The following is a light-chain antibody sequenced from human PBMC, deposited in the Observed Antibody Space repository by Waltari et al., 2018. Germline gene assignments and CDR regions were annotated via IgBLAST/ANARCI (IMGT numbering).Light chain of an antibody. J-gene: IGLJ2*01. CDR3: SSYAGSDVV. CDR2: EVS. CDR1: SSDVGGYNY. Sequence: QSALTQPPSASGSPGQSVTISCTGTSSDVGGYNYVSWYQQHPGKAPKRMIYEVSKRPSGVPDRISGSKAGNTASLTVSGLQAEDGADYYCSSYAGSDVVFGGGTKLTVL. V-gene: IGLV2-8*01.